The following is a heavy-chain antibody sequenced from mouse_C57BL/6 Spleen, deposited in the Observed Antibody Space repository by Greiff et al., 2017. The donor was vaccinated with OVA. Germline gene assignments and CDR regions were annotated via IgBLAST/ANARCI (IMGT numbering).Heavy chain of an antibody. V-gene: IGHV1-15*01. CDR3: TRREYYFEY. CDR1: GYTFTDYE. CDR2: IDPETGGT. Sequence: QVQLKESGAELVRPGASVTLSCKASGYTFTDYEMHWVKQTPVHGLEWIGAIDPETGGTAYNQTFKGKAILTADKSSSTAYMELRSLTSEDAAVYYCTRREYYFEYWGQGTTLTVAS. J-gene: IGHJ2*01.